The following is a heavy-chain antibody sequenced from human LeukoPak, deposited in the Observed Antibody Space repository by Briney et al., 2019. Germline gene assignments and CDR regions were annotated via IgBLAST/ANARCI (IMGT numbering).Heavy chain of an antibody. V-gene: IGHV1-2*02. CDR3: ARDRTVVVPYYYYGMDV. J-gene: IGHJ6*02. CDR1: GYTFTGYY. Sequence: LWASVKVSCKASGYTFTGYYMHWVRQAPGQGLEWMGWINPNSGGTNYAQKLQGRVTMTRDTSISTAYMELSRLRSDDTAVYYCARDRTVVVPYYYYGMDVWGQGTTVTVSS. CDR2: INPNSGGT. D-gene: IGHD2-2*01.